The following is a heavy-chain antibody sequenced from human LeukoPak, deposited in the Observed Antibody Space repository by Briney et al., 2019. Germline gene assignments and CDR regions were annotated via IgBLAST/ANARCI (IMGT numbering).Heavy chain of an antibody. Sequence: ASVKVSCKASGYTFTSYAMHWVRQAPAQGLEWMGWINAGNGNTKYSQKFQGRVTITADKSTSTAYMELSSLRSEDTAVYYCARDFYDSSGYANYFDYWGQGTPVTVSS. CDR3: ARDFYDSSGYANYFDY. J-gene: IGHJ4*02. D-gene: IGHD3-22*01. CDR1: GYTFTSYA. CDR2: INAGNGNT. V-gene: IGHV1-3*01.